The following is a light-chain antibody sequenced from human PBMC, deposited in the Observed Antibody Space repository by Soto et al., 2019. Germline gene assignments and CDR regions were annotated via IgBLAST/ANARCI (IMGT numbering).Light chain of an antibody. CDR3: HQYNAQPYS. V-gene: IGKV1-5*03. J-gene: IGKJ2*03. CDR2: KAS. CDR1: QSIHSW. Sequence: DFQMTQSPSTLSASVGDRVTITCRASQSIHSWLAWYQLKPGRAPKLLMYKASTLENGNPSRFCGSGSGTEFTLTIISVQPDEFAAYYGHQYNAQPYSFGEGTQVEIK.